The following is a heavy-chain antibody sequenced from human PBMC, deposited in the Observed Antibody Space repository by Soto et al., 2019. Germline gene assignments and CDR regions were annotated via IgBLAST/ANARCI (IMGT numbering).Heavy chain of an antibody. CDR1: GYTFTSYG. D-gene: IGHD4-17*01. CDR2: ISAYNGNT. J-gene: IGHJ3*02. Sequence: ASVKVSCKASGYTFTSYGISWVRQAPGQGLEWMGWISAYNGNTNYAQKLQGRVTMTTNTSTSTAYMELSSLRSEDTAVYYCAGRDYEGAFDIWGQGTMVTVSS. CDR3: AGRDYEGAFDI. V-gene: IGHV1-18*01.